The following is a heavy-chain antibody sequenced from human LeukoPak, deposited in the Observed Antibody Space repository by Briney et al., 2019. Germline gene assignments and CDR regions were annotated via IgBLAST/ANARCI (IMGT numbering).Heavy chain of an antibody. V-gene: IGHV4-30-4*01. CDR3: ARDRGEYSYAYDY. CDR2: IHDSGST. D-gene: IGHD5-18*01. J-gene: IGHJ4*02. Sequence: SQTLSLTCTVSGASISSGDYHWNWIRQPPGKGLEWIGFIHDSGSTYYNPSLKSRVSISRDMSKNQLSLMLSSVTAADTAVYYCARDRGEYSYAYDYWGQGTLVTVSS. CDR1: GASISSGDYH.